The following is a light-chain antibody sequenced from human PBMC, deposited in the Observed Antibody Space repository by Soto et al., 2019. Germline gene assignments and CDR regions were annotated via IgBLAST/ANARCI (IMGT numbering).Light chain of an antibody. Sequence: QAVVTQEPSLTVSPGVTVTLTCGSSTGAVTSDHFPYWFQQKPGQAPKTLIYDTYNRHSWTPARFSGSLLGGKAALTLSGAQPEDEADYYCLLSYSDGYVIFGGGTKLTVL. CDR3: LLSYSDGYVI. CDR2: DTY. J-gene: IGLJ2*01. CDR1: TGAVTSDHF. V-gene: IGLV7-46*01.